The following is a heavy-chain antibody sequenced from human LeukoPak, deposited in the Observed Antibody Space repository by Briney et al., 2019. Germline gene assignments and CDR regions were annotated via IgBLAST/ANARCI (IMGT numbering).Heavy chain of an antibody. CDR2: ISAYHGNT. V-gene: IGHV1-18*01. D-gene: IGHD4-17*01. J-gene: IGHJ4*02. CDR1: GYTFTSYG. CDR3: ARATTLYGDPEV. Sequence: ASVKVSCKASGYTFTSYGISWVRQAPGQGLEWMGWISAYHGNTNYAQKLQGRVTMTTDTSTSTAYMELRSLRSDDTAVYYCARATTLYGDPEVWGQGTLVTVSS.